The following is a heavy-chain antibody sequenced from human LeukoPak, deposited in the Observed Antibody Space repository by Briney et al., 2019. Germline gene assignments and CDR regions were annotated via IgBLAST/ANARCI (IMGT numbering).Heavy chain of an antibody. J-gene: IGHJ4*02. CDR3: TTGADY. Sequence: GGSLRLSCAASGFTFSNAWMSWVRQAPGEGLEWVARIKSKADGGTTDYAAPVKGRFTISRDDSKNTLYLQMNSLKTEDTAVYYCTTGADYWGQGTLVTVSS. V-gene: IGHV3-15*01. CDR1: GFTFSNAW. CDR2: IKSKADGGTT.